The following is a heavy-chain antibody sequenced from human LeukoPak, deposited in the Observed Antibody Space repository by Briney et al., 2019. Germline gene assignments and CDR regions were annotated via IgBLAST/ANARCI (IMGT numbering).Heavy chain of an antibody. D-gene: IGHD3-10*01. J-gene: IGHJ4*02. CDR2: VRETGAST. V-gene: IGHV3-23*01. CDR3: AKEKAGSGSYYVDY. CDR1: GFTFSSYA. Sequence: GGSLRLSCAASGFTFSSYAMSWVRQAPGKGLEWVSAVRETGASTFYADSVKGRFTISRDNSKNTLYLHMNSLRAEDTAIYYCAKEKAGSGSYYVDYWGQGTLVTVSS.